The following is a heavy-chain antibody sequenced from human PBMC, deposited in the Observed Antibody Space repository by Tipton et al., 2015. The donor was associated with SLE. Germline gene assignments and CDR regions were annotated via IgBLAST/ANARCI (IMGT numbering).Heavy chain of an antibody. CDR2: IYHSGST. CDR3: ARLGVVPAAPLDY. CDR1: GYSISSGYY. J-gene: IGHJ4*02. V-gene: IGHV4-38-2*01. D-gene: IGHD2-2*01. Sequence: LRLSCAVSGYSISSGYYWGWIRQPPGKGLGWIGSIYHSGSTYYNPSLKSRVTISVDTSKNQFSLKLSSVTAADTAVYYCARLGVVPAAPLDYWGQGTLVTVSS.